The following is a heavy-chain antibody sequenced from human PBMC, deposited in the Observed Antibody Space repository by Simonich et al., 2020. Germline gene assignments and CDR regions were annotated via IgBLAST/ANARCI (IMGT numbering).Heavy chain of an antibody. Sequence: VQLVQSGAEVKKPGASVKVSCQASGYTFTSYGISWVRQAHGQGLEWMGWINCHQRNTNSSQKRQGRVPLTTDTYTSTAYRELRSLRSDDTAVYDCARASRGTWWYYYFDYWGQGTLVTVSS. J-gene: IGHJ4*02. CDR3: ARASRGTWWYYYFDY. V-gene: IGHV1-18*01. CDR1: GYTFTSYG. D-gene: IGHD2-15*01. CDR2: INCHQRNT.